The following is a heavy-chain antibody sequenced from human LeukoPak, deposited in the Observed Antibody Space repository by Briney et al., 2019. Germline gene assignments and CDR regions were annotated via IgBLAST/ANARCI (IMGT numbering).Heavy chain of an antibody. Sequence: GGSLRLSCAASGFTFSSYAMSWVRQAAGKGLEWVSAISGSGGSTYYADSVKGRFTISRDNSKNTLYLQMNSLRAEDTAVYYCAKDRAYGDYGVYYFDYWGQGTPVTVSS. D-gene: IGHD4-17*01. CDR1: GFTFSSYA. J-gene: IGHJ4*02. CDR2: ISGSGGST. CDR3: AKDRAYGDYGVYYFDY. V-gene: IGHV3-23*01.